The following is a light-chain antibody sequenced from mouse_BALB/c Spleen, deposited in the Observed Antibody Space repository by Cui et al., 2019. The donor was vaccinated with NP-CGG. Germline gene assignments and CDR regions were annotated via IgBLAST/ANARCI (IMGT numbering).Light chain of an antibody. CDR1: TGAVTSSNY. CDR2: GTN. V-gene: IGLV1*01. J-gene: IGLJ1*01. CDR3: ALWYSNHWV. Sequence: QAVVTQESALTTSPGETVTLTCRSSTGAVTSSNYANWVQEKPDHLFTGLIGGTNNRAPGVPARFSGSLIGYKAALTITGAQTEDEAIYFCALWYSNHWVFCGGTKLTVL.